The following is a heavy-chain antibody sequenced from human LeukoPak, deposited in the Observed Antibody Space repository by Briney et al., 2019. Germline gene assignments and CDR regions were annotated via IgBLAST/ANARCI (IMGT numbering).Heavy chain of an antibody. CDR2: TSYDGRLK. Sequence: GGSLRLSCAASGFIISTYGMHWVRQAPGKGLEWVTVTSYDGRLKYYADSVKGRFTISIDSSKNTLFLQMTSLRPEDTAVYFCARDSVSSRDMDVWGQGTTVTVSS. CDR3: ARDSVSSRDMDV. J-gene: IGHJ6*02. D-gene: IGHD6-13*01. CDR1: GFIISTYG. V-gene: IGHV3-30*19.